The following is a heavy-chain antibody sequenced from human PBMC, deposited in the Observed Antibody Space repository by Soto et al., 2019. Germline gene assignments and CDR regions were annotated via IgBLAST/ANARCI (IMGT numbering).Heavy chain of an antibody. CDR2: IYPGDSDT. Sequence: PGESLKISCKGSGYSFTNYWIGWVRQMPGKGLEWMGIIYPGDSDTRYSPSFQGQVTISADKSINTAYLQWSSLEASDTAMYYCARPEAFGNYPFDYWGQGTLVTVSS. J-gene: IGHJ4*02. CDR1: GYSFTNYW. V-gene: IGHV5-51*01. CDR3: ARPEAFGNYPFDY. D-gene: IGHD3-3*01.